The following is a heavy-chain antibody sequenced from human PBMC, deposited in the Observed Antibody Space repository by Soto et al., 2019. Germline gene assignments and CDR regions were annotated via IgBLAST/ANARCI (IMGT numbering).Heavy chain of an antibody. J-gene: IGHJ5*02. V-gene: IGHV3-21*01. CDR1: ITFSMYS. D-gene: IGHD1-26*01. Sequence: EVQVVESGGGLVQPGGSLRLSCSITFSMYSMSWVRQAPGKGLEWVASISSGGSYIKYADSVKGRFTISRDNTKNSASLQMNSLRVDDTAVYFCTRDQGGSYDSWFDPWGQGTLVTVSS. CDR3: TRDQGGSYDSWFDP. CDR2: ISSGGSYI.